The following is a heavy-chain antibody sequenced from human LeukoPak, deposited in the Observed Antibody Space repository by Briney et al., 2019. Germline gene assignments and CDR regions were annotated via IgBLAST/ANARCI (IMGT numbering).Heavy chain of an antibody. Sequence: GGSLRLSCAASGFTFTFYEMNWVRQAPGKGLEWVSYISSSGTTTYYADSVKGRFTISRDNAKNSLFLQMNSLRAEDTAVYFCARETDSTLFDYWGQGTLVTVSS. CDR1: GFTFTFYE. D-gene: IGHD2-2*01. CDR2: ISSSGTTT. CDR3: ARETDSTLFDY. J-gene: IGHJ4*02. V-gene: IGHV3-48*03.